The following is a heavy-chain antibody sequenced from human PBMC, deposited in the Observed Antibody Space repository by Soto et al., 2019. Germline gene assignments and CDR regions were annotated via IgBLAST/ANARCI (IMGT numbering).Heavy chain of an antibody. J-gene: IGHJ6*02. CDR2: ICSNDAK. V-gene: IGHV2-26*01. D-gene: IGHD4-17*01. CDR1: GFSLSNARMG. Sequence: QVTLKESSPVLVKPTETLTLTCTVSGFSLSNARMGVSWIRQPPGKALEWLAHICSNDAKSYSTSLKSRLTSSKDTPKSQVVLTMNNMDPVDTATYYCARIQGVTTCIHHTYYYYGMDVWGQGTTVTVSS. CDR3: ARIQGVTTCIHHTYYYYGMDV.